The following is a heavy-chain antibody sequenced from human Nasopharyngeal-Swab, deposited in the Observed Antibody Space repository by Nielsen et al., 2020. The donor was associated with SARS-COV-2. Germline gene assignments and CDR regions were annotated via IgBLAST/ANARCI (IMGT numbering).Heavy chain of an antibody. V-gene: IGHV3-53*01. D-gene: IGHD2-2*01. CDR3: ARDYCSSTSCHFDY. CDR2: IYSGGST. J-gene: IGHJ4*02. CDR1: GFTFSSYA. Sequence: GESLKISCAASGFTFSSYAMSWVRQAPGKGLEWVSVIYSGGSTYYADSVKGRFTISRDNSKNTLYLQMNSLRAEDTAVYYCARDYCSSTSCHFDYWGQGTLVTVSS.